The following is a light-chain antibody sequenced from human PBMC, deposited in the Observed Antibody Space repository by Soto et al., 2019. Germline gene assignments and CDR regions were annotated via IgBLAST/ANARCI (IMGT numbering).Light chain of an antibody. CDR3: QHYNNWPPT. Sequence: DIQLTQSPASLSASLGDRVTITCRASQSISTYLNWYQHKPGEAPKLLVYDSSTLQTGVPSRFSGSGSGTEFTLTISSLQSEDFAVYYCQHYNNWPPTFGPGTKVDIK. J-gene: IGKJ3*01. CDR1: QSISTY. V-gene: IGKV1-39*01. CDR2: DSS.